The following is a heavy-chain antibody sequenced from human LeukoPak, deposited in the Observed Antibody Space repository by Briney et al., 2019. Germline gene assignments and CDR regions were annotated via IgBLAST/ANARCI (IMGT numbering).Heavy chain of an antibody. CDR1: VYNFTCYY. D-gene: IGHD1-26*01. V-gene: IGHV1-2*02. CDR3: ARASIGVAYSHFDY. Sequence: ASVKVSCKAPVYNFTCYYLHWVRQAPGQGLEWMGWINPNSGGTNYAQNFQGRVTMTRDTSITTGYMELSSLRSDDTAVYYCARASIGVAYSHFDYWGQGTLVTVSS. CDR2: INPNSGGT. J-gene: IGHJ4*02.